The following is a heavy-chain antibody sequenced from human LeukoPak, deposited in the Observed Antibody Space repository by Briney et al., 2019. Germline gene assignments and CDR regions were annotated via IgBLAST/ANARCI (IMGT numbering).Heavy chain of an antibody. D-gene: IGHD5-24*01. Sequence: PSETLSLTCSVSGVSINSGNYYWTWIRQPPGKGLEWIGYIYYSGSTNYNPSLKSRVTISVDTSKNQFSLKLSSVTAADTAVYYCARTRGDGYNYIDYWGQGTLVTVSS. V-gene: IGHV4-61*01. CDR1: GVSINSGNYY. J-gene: IGHJ4*02. CDR2: IYYSGST. CDR3: ARTRGDGYNYIDY.